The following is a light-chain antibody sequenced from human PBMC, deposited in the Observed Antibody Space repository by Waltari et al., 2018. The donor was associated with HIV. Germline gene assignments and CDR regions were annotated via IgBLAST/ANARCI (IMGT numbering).Light chain of an antibody. CDR1: QSVNSN. CDR2: GAS. V-gene: IGKV3-15*01. J-gene: IGKJ2*01. CDR3: QQYNNWPPDYT. Sequence: EIVMTQSPATLSVSPGERATLSCRASQSVNSNLAWYQQKPGQAPRLLIYGASTRATGIPARFSGSGSGTEFTLTISSLQSEDLAVYYCQQYNNWPPDYTFGQGTKLEIK.